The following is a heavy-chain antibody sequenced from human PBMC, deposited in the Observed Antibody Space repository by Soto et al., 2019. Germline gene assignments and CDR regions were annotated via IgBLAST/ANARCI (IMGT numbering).Heavy chain of an antibody. D-gene: IGHD5-18*01. J-gene: IGHJ6*02. CDR3: ARDRLMATAGTARHYFGLDV. V-gene: IGHV4-31*03. CDR1: GGSIRSGGYY. CDR2: IYYSGNT. Sequence: TLSLTCTVSGGSIRSGGYYWSWVRQNPRKGLEWIGDIYYSGNTYYNPSLKSRLTISVDTSKNQFSLNLSSVTAADTAVYYCARDRLMATAGTARHYFGLDVWGQGTTVTVSS.